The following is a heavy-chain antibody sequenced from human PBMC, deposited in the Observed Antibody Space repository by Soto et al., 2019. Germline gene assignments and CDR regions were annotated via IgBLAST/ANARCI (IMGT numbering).Heavy chain of an antibody. D-gene: IGHD2-15*01. Sequence: ASVKVSCKASGGTFSSYAISWVRQAPGQGLEWMGGIIPIFGTANYAQKFQGRVTNTADESTSTAYMELSSLRSEDTAVYYCARAMVVAATLIWDAFDIWGQGTMVTVS. CDR2: IIPIFGTA. J-gene: IGHJ3*02. V-gene: IGHV1-69*13. CDR1: GGTFSSYA. CDR3: ARAMVVAATLIWDAFDI.